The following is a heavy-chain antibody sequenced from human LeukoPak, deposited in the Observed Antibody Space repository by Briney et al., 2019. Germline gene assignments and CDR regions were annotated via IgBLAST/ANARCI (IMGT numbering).Heavy chain of an antibody. CDR2: INHSGST. CDR1: GGSFSGYY. D-gene: IGHD3-3*01. Sequence: PSETLSLTCAVYGGSFSGYYWSWIRQPPGKGLEWIGEINHSGSTNYNPSLKSRVTISVDTSKNQFSLKLSSVTAADTAVYYCARAEGATIFGVVIPTYYYYYYMDVWGKGTTVTVSS. CDR3: ARAEGATIFGVVIPTYYYYYYMDV. V-gene: IGHV4-34*01. J-gene: IGHJ6*03.